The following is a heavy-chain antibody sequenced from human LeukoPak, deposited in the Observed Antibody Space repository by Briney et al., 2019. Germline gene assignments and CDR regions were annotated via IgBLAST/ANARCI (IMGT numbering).Heavy chain of an antibody. J-gene: IGHJ4*02. CDR2: ISSTSSYT. CDR3: PRDQDYGVNAIYDS. D-gene: IGHD4-23*01. Sequence: PGGSLRLSCAASGFTFSDYYMHWIRQAPGKGLEWVSYISSTSSYTNYADSVKGRFTTSRDNSKKSVYLQMNSLRAEDTAIYYCPRDQDYGVNAIYDSWGQGTLVTVSS. V-gene: IGHV3-11*05. CDR1: GFTFSDYY.